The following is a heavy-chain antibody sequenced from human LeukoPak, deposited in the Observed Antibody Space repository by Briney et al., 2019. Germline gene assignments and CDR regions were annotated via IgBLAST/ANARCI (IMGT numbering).Heavy chain of an antibody. J-gene: IGHJ4*02. V-gene: IGHV1-2*02. CDR2: IKPDSGAT. CDR1: GYTFTGHY. CDR3: ARPEYRYGYILDY. D-gene: IGHD5-18*01. Sequence: RASVKVSCKASGYTFTGHYIHWVRQAPGQVLEWMGWIKPDSGATNYAQKFQGRVTMTRDTSISTAHMELNRLTSDDTAVYYCARPEYRYGYILDYWGQGTLVTVSS.